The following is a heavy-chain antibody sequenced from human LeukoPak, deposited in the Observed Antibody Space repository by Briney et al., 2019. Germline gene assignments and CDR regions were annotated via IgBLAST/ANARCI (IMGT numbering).Heavy chain of an antibody. CDR1: GGTFSSYA. CDR2: IIPIFGTA. CDR3: ARDRGVATIYGMDV. V-gene: IGHV1-69*13. D-gene: IGHD3-3*01. J-gene: IGHJ6*04. Sequence: GASVKVSCKASGGTFSSYAISWVRQAPGQGLEWMGGIIPIFGTANYAQKFQGRVTITADESTSTAYMELSSLRSEDTAVYYCARDRGVATIYGMDVWAKGPRSPSPQ.